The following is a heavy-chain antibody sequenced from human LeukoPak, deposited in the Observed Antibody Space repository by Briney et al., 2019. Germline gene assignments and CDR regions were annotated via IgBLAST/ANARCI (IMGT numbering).Heavy chain of an antibody. V-gene: IGHV3-7*01. CDR3: ATGGAVAGTY. Sequence: PGGSLRLSCAASGFTFSNFWMSWVRQAPGKGLEWVANIKEDGSEKYYVDSVKGRFTISRDNAKNSLYLQVNSLRAEDTAVYYCATGGAVAGTYWGQGTLVTVSS. CDR2: IKEDGSEK. CDR1: GFTFSNFW. D-gene: IGHD6-19*01. J-gene: IGHJ4*02.